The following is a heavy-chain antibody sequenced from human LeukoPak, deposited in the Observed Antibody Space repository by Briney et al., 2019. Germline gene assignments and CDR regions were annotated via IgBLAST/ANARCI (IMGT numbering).Heavy chain of an antibody. CDR3: ARGRGYYGSGSYFHYYMDV. V-gene: IGHV1-8*01. J-gene: IGHJ6*03. CDR2: MNPNSGNT. CDR1: GYTFTSYD. D-gene: IGHD3-10*01. Sequence: ASVTVSCEASGYTFTSYDINWVRQATGQGLEWMGWMNPNSGNTGYAQKFQGRVTMTRNTSISTAYLELSSLRSEDTAVYYCARGRGYYGSGSYFHYYMDVWGKGTTVTISS.